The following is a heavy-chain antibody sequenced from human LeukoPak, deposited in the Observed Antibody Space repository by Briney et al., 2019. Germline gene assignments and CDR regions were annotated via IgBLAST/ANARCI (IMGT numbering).Heavy chain of an antibody. CDR3: AKCGYNGCHLIDY. J-gene: IGHJ4*02. D-gene: IGHD5-12*01. Sequence: GGSLRLSCAASGFTFSTNAMSWVRQAPGKGLEWVSAISGRTGSTYYADSVKGRFTISRDNSKNTLYLQMDTLRAEDTAVYYCAKCGYNGCHLIDYWGQGTLVTVSS. V-gene: IGHV3-23*01. CDR2: ISGRTGST. CDR1: GFTFSTNA.